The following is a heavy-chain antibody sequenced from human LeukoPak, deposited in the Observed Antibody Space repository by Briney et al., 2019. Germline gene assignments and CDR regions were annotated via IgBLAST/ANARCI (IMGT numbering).Heavy chain of an antibody. CDR1: GFTFSSYE. CDR3: ARDVNYYYYMDV. V-gene: IGHV3-7*01. Sequence: GGSLRLSCAASGFTFSSYEMNWVRQAPGKGLEWVANIKEDGSEKYYVDSVKGRFTISRDSARNSLYLQMNSLRAEDTAVYYCARDVNYYYYMDVWGKGTTVTVSS. CDR2: IKEDGSEK. J-gene: IGHJ6*03.